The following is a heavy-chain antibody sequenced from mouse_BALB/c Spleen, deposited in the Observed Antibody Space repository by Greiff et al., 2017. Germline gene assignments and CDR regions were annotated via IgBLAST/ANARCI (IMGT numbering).Heavy chain of an antibody. CDR2: ILPGSGST. J-gene: IGHJ2*01. V-gene: IGHV1-9*01. Sequence: QVQLKQSGAELMKPGASVKISCKATGYTFSSYWIEWVKQRPGHGLEWIGEILPGSGSTNYNEKFKGKATFTADTSSNTAYMQLSSLTSEASAVYYCARGYGNYGYFDYWGQGTTLTVSS. CDR1: GYTFSSYW. CDR3: ARGYGNYGYFDY. D-gene: IGHD2-1*01.